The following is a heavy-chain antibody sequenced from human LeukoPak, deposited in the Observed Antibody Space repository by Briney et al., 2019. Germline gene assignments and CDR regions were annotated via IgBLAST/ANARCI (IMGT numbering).Heavy chain of an antibody. J-gene: IGHJ4*02. CDR3: ARDEWGSAFDY. Sequence: GGSLRLSCAASGFTVSSYEINWVRQAPGKGLEWVSYISSSGSTIYYADSVKGRFTISRDNAKNSLYLQMNSLRAEDTAVYYCARDEWGSAFDYWGQGTLVTVSS. CDR2: ISSSGSTI. V-gene: IGHV3-48*03. D-gene: IGHD7-27*01. CDR1: GFTVSSYE.